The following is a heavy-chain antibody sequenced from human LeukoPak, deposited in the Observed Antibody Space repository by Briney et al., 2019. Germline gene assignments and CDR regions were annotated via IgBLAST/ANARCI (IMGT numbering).Heavy chain of an antibody. V-gene: IGHV1-69*10. Sequence: GASVKVSCKASGGTFSSYAISWVRQAPGQGLEWMGGIIPILGTANYAQKFQGRVTMTRDMSTSTVYMELSSLRSEDTAVYYCARDLGTTVTLNAFDIWGQGTMVTVSS. CDR2: IIPILGTA. D-gene: IGHD4-17*01. CDR3: ARDLGTTVTLNAFDI. J-gene: IGHJ3*02. CDR1: GGTFSSYA.